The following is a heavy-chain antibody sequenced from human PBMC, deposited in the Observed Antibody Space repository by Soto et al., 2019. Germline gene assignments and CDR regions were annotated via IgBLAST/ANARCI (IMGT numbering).Heavy chain of an antibody. J-gene: IGHJ6*02. Sequence: QVQLVESGGGVVQPGRSLRLSCAASGFTFRSYGMDWVRQAPGKGLEWVALMSFDGSNKYYADSVRGRFTISSDNSKSTLYLQMDILRPEDTSVYYCAQEFGWELQLSHPYYNSGMDVWGQGTTVTVPS. V-gene: IGHV3-30*18. CDR1: GFTFRSYG. CDR3: AQEFGWELQLSHPYYNSGMDV. CDR2: MSFDGSNK. D-gene: IGHD1-1*01.